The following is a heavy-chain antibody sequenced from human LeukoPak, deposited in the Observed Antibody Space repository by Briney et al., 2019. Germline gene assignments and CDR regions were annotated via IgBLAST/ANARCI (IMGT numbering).Heavy chain of an antibody. CDR2: INSDGSSK. D-gene: IGHD6-13*01. CDR1: GFTFDDYA. Sequence: GGSLRLSCAASGFTFDDYAMHWVRQAPGKGLVWVSRINSDGSSKSYVDSVKGRFTISRDNAKSTLYLQMNSLRAEDTAVYYCARDGRSSWYQSWFDPWGQGTLVTVSS. V-gene: IGHV3-74*01. J-gene: IGHJ5*02. CDR3: ARDGRSSWYQSWFDP.